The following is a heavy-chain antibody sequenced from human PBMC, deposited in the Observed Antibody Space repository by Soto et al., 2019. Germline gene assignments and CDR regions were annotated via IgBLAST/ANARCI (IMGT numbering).Heavy chain of an antibody. CDR1: GYTFTSYG. CDR3: ARDHHNPYYYGSGSRGDY. J-gene: IGHJ4*02. Sequence: ASVKVSCKASGYTFTSYGISWVRQAPGQGLEWMGWISAYNGNTNYAQKLQGRVTMTTDTSTSTAYMELRSLRSDDTAVYYCARDHHNPYYYGSGSRGDYWGQGTLVTVS. D-gene: IGHD3-10*01. CDR2: ISAYNGNT. V-gene: IGHV1-18*01.